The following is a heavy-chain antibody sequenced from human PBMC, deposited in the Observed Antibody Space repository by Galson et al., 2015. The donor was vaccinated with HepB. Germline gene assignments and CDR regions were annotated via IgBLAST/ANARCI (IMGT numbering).Heavy chain of an antibody. CDR2: IYPGDSDT. CDR1: GYSFTGYW. V-gene: IGHV5-51*01. D-gene: IGHD3-3*01. Sequence: QSGAEVKKPGDSLKISCQGSGYSFTGYWIGWVRQMPGKGLECMGIIYPGDSDTRYSPSFQGQVTISVDTSISTAYLQWSSLKASDTAIYYCARQDYYDLWSGSYTGTGYFVYWGPGTPVTVSS. CDR3: ARQDYYDLWSGSYTGTGYFVY. J-gene: IGHJ4*02.